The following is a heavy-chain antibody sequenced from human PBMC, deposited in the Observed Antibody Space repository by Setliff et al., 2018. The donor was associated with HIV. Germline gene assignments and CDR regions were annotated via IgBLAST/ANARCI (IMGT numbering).Heavy chain of an antibody. V-gene: IGHV1-18*01. Sequence: RASVKVSCKASGYTFTSYGMSWVRQAPGHGLEWMGWISPNFGHTKYAQKFLDRVTMTVDAATSRAYMELKSLRSDDTAVYFCARLGSGWSDSYYYAMDIWGQGTTVTVSS. CDR3: ARLGSGWSDSYYYAMDI. CDR1: GYTFTSYG. CDR2: ISPNFGHT. J-gene: IGHJ6*02. D-gene: IGHD6-19*01.